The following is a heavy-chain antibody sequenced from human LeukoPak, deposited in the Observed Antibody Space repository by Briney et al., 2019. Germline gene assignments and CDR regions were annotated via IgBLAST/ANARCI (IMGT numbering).Heavy chain of an antibody. Sequence: QTGGSLRLSCAASGFTFSSYAMSWVRQAPGKGLEWVSAISGSGGSTYYADSVKGRFTISRDNSKNTLYLQMNSLRAEDTAVYYCAKGPHYYDSSGYHYYFDYWGQGTLVTVSS. CDR1: GFTFSSYA. J-gene: IGHJ4*02. V-gene: IGHV3-23*01. CDR3: AKGPHYYDSSGYHYYFDY. CDR2: ISGSGGST. D-gene: IGHD3-22*01.